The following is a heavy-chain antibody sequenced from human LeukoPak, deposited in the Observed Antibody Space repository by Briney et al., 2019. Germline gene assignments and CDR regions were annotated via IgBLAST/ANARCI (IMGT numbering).Heavy chain of an antibody. J-gene: IGHJ4*02. CDR2: ISDNGGRT. D-gene: IGHD1-26*01. V-gene: IGHV3-23*01. CDR1: GFTFSTYA. Sequence: PGGSLRLSCAASGFTFSTYAMNWVRQAPGKGLEWVSAISDNGGRTYYADSVRGRFTISRDSSKNTLYLEMNSLRAEDTAVYYCAKRGNYYGFDYWGQGTLVTVAS. CDR3: AKRGNYYGFDY.